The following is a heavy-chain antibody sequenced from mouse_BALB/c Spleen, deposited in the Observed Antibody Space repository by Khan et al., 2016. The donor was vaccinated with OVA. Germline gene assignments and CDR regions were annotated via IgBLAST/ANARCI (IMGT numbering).Heavy chain of an antibody. CDR3: ARDAGRY. CDR1: GYTFTEYT. D-gene: IGHD3-3*01. J-gene: IGHJ4*01. Sequence: VQLKQSGPELVKPGASVKISCKTSGYTFTEYTLHWVKQSHGKSLEWIGVINPKNGINSYNQKFKGKATLTVDKSSSTAYMEFRSLTSEDAAVYYCARDAGRYWGQGTSVTVSS. V-gene: IGHV1-18*01. CDR2: INPKNGIN.